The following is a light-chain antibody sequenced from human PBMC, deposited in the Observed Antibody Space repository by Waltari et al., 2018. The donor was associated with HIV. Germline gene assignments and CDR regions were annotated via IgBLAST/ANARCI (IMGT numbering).Light chain of an antibody. V-gene: IGLV1-44*01. Sequence: QSVLTQPPSVSGTPGQRVTISCSGGYSNTGSRTVSWYQHLPGTAPKLLMYIHDHRPSGVAGRFSGSTSGTSASLAISGLQPDDEGDYYCAAWDDNLSGPVFGGGTKLTVL. J-gene: IGLJ2*01. CDR1: YSNTGSRT. CDR3: AAWDDNLSGPV. CDR2: IHD.